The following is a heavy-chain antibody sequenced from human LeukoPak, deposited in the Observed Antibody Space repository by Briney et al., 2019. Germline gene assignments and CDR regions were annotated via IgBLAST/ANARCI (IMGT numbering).Heavy chain of an antibody. J-gene: IGHJ4*02. D-gene: IGHD3-22*01. CDR3: AGGGDYYDSSGKTVLDY. Sequence: ASVKVSCKASGGTFSSYAISWVRQAPGQGLEWMGGIIPIFGTANYAQKFQGRVTITADESTSTAYMELSSLRSEDTAVYYCAGGGDYYDSSGKTVLDYWGQGTLVTVSS. V-gene: IGHV1-69*13. CDR2: IIPIFGTA. CDR1: GGTFSSYA.